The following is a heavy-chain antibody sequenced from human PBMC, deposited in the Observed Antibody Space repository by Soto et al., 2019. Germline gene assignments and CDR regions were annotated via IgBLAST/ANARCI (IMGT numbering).Heavy chain of an antibody. Sequence: EVQLMQSGAEVKKPGESLKISCKGSGYIFTNYWIGWVRQMPGKGLEWMGIIYPGDSETRYSPSFQGQVTISADKSTSTAYLQWSSLKASDTAMYYCARPGRLRYTSSFDYWGQGTLVSVSS. CDR2: IYPGDSET. CDR3: ARPGRLRYTSSFDY. CDR1: GYIFTNYW. V-gene: IGHV5-51*03. J-gene: IGHJ4*02. D-gene: IGHD6-6*01.